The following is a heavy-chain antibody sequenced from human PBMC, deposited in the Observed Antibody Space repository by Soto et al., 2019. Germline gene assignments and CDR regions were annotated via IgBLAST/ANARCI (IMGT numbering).Heavy chain of an antibody. D-gene: IGHD3-3*01. V-gene: IGHV3-21*01. Sequence: GGSLRLSCAASGFNFSSYSMNWVRQAPGKGLEWVSSISSSSSYIYYADSVKGRFTISRDNAKNSLYLQMNSLRAEDTAVYYCARSWNYYYYYGMDVWGQGTTVTVSS. CDR1: GFNFSSYS. J-gene: IGHJ6*02. CDR3: ARSWNYYYYYGMDV. CDR2: ISSSSSYI.